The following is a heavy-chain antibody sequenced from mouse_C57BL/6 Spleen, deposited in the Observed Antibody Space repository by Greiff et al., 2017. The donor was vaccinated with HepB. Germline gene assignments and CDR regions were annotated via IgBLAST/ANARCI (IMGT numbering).Heavy chain of an antibody. Sequence: SGAELVKPGASVKISCKASGYAFSSYWMNWVKQRPGKGLEWIGQIYPGDGDTNYNGKFKGKATLTADKSSSTAYMQLSSLTSEDSAVYWCARSETAQASYAMDYWGQGTSVTVSS. CDR1: GYAFSSYW. V-gene: IGHV1-80*01. D-gene: IGHD3-2*02. J-gene: IGHJ4*01. CDR3: ARSETAQASYAMDY. CDR2: IYPGDGDT.